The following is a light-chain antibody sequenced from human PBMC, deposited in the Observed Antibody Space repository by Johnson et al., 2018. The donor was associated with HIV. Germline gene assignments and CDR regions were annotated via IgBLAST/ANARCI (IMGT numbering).Light chain of an antibody. CDR1: SSNIGNNY. J-gene: IGLJ1*01. Sequence: QSVLTQPPSVSAAQGQKVTISCSGSSSNIGNNYVSWYQQLPGTAPKLLIYENNKRPSGIPDRFSDSKSGTSATLGITGLKTGDAADYYCATWDTSLSAGGVFGTGTKVTVL. CDR2: ENN. V-gene: IGLV1-51*02. CDR3: ATWDTSLSAGGV.